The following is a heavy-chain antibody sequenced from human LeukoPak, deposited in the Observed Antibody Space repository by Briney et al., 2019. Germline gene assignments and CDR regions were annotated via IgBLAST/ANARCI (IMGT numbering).Heavy chain of an antibody. Sequence: SETLSLTCTVSGGSINNYYWGWIRQPPGKGLEWIGNIFYSGSTYYSPSLRSRVTISLDTSRNQFSLKLNSVTAADTAVYYCAKSNGYGLVDIWGQGTMVTVSS. CDR2: IFYSGST. V-gene: IGHV4-39*07. D-gene: IGHD3-10*01. CDR1: GGSINNYY. CDR3: AKSNGYGLVDI. J-gene: IGHJ3*02.